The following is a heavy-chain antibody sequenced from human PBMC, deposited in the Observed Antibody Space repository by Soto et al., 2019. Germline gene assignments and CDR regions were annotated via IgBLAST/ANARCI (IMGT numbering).Heavy chain of an antibody. V-gene: IGHV3-15*01. D-gene: IGHD1-26*01. J-gene: IGHJ4*02. Sequence: PGGSLRLSCTASGFSFSDAWMSWVRQAPGKGLEWVGHIKSKTHGGTTDCAAPVKGRFAISRDDSKNTLYLQMNSLRIEDTAVYYCTTDRYYSPIDSWGQGTLVTVSS. CDR1: GFSFSDAW. CDR2: IKSKTHGGTT. CDR3: TTDRYYSPIDS.